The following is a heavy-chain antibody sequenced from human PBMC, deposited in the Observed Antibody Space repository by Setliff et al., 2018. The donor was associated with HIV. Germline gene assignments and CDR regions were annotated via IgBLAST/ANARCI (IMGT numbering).Heavy chain of an antibody. D-gene: IGHD2-21*01. J-gene: IGHJ4*02. Sequence: SVKVSCKASGGTFISYAISWVRQAPGQGLEWMGGIIPIFGTANYAQKFQGRVTVTADESTSTAYMELTSLRSEDTAMYYCAVVNKVTDFEYWGQGTLVTVSS. CDR1: GGTFISYA. CDR2: IIPIFGTA. V-gene: IGHV1-69*13. CDR3: AVVNKVTDFEY.